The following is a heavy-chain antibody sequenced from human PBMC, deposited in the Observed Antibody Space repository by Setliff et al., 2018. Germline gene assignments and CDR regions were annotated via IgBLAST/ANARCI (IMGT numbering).Heavy chain of an antibody. J-gene: IGHJ4*02. CDR3: ARTLYDYDILTGPGYYFDY. V-gene: IGHV4-39*07. Sequence: TLSLTCTVSGGSISSSSYYWGWIRQPPGKGLEWIGSIYYSGSTYYNPSLKSRVTISVDTSKNQFSLKLSSVTAADTAVYYCARTLYDYDILTGPGYYFDYWGQGTLVTVSS. CDR2: IYYSGST. D-gene: IGHD3-9*01. CDR1: GGSISSSSYY.